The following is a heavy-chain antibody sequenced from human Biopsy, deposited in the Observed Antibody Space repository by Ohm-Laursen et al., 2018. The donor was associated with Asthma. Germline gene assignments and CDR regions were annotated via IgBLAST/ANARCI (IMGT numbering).Heavy chain of an antibody. CDR2: AYYSGST. CDR3: ARIPRGSGSYFVDY. Sequence: TLSLTCTVSGGSLNNFYWSWIRQPPGKGLESIGHAYYSGSTNYNPALKSRVTISIDASRNQFSLKLTSVTAADTAVYYCARIPRGSGSYFVDYWGQGTLVTVSS. D-gene: IGHD3-22*01. J-gene: IGHJ4*02. V-gene: IGHV4-59*01. CDR1: GGSLNNFY.